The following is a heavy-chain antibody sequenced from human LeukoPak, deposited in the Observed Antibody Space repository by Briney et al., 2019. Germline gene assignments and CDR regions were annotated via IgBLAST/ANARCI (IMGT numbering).Heavy chain of an antibody. CDR3: ARDMGQT. CDR2: IYTSETT. CDR1: GVSISSGAYY. D-gene: IGHD3-10*01. J-gene: IGHJ5*02. Sequence: SQTLSLTCTVSGVSISSGAYYWTWIRQAAGKGLEWIGRIYTSETTDYNPSLKSRDSISLDTSKNQFSLNLSSVTAADTAVYYCARDMGQTWGQGTLVTVSS. V-gene: IGHV4-61*02.